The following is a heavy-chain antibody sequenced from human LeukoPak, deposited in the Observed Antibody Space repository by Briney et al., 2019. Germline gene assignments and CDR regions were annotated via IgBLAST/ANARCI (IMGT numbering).Heavy chain of an antibody. D-gene: IGHD3-10*01. CDR1: GYSFTNYW. V-gene: IGHV5-51*01. Sequence: GESLKISCKGSGYSFTNYWIGWVRQMPGKGLEWMGIIYPGDSDTRYSPSFQGQVTISADKSISTAYPQWSSLKASDTAVYYCARSAKMYGSGSYYNYFDYWGQGTLVTVSS. J-gene: IGHJ4*02. CDR3: ARSAKMYGSGSYYNYFDY. CDR2: IYPGDSDT.